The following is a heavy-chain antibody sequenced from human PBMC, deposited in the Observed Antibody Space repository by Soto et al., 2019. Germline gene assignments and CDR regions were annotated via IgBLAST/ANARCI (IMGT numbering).Heavy chain of an antibody. CDR1: GYTFTSYG. CDR2: ISADSGET. Sequence: QPQLVQSGPEVTRPGASVKVSCKASGYTFTSYGIICVRQTPGQGLEWVGWISADSGETDYAQNFNGRLTLTTDASTTTAYMELRSLRPDDTTVYYCARGYSSTWAKSWFDPWGQGTLVSVSS. J-gene: IGHJ5*02. CDR3: ARGYSSTWAKSWFDP. D-gene: IGHD6-13*01. V-gene: IGHV1-18*04.